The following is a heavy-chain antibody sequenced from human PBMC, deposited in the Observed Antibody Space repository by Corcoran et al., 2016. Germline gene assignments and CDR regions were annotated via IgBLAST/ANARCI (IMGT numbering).Heavy chain of an antibody. V-gene: IGHV5-51*01. CDR2: IYPGDSDT. J-gene: IGHJ4*02. CDR3: ARPTSCSTTSCYFDY. CDR1: GYSFTSYW. Sequence: EVQLVQSGAEVKKPGESLKISCKGSGYSFTSYWIGWVRQMPGKGLEWMGIIYPGDSDTRYSPSFQGQVTISADKSISTAYLQWRSLKASDTAMYYCARPTSCSTTSCYFDYWGQGTLVTVSS. D-gene: IGHD2-2*01.